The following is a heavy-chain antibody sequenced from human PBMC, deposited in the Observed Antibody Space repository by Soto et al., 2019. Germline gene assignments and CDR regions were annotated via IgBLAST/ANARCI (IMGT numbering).Heavy chain of an antibody. CDR3: TRDIGGKGAY. V-gene: IGHV3-74*01. CDR1: GFTFSSYW. CDR2: IDEYGSTI. J-gene: IGHJ4*02. D-gene: IGHD3-10*01. Sequence: SLSLSCAASGFTFSSYWMHWVRQVPGKGLLWVSRIDEYGSTINYADSVKGRFTISRDNARNTLYLEMNSLRAEDTALYYCTRDIGGKGAYWGPGTLVTVSS.